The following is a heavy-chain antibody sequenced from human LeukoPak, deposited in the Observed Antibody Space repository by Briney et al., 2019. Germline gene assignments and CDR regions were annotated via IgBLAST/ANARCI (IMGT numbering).Heavy chain of an antibody. CDR3: ARVGTIRVSIAARPLDY. Sequence: PSETLSLTCIVSGYSISSGYYWGWIRQPPGKGLEWIGSIYHSGSTYYNPSLKSRVTISVDTSKNQFSLKLSSVTAADTAVYYCARVGTIRVSIAARPLDYWGQGTLVTVSS. CDR2: IYHSGST. CDR1: GYSISSGYY. V-gene: IGHV4-38-2*02. D-gene: IGHD6-6*01. J-gene: IGHJ4*02.